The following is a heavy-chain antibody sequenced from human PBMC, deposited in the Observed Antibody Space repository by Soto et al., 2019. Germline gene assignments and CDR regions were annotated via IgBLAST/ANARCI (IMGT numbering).Heavy chain of an antibody. CDR1: GYSFADYH. CDR3: ARGDSTDCSNGVCSFFYNHDMDV. D-gene: IGHD2-8*01. CDR2: INPKSGGT. V-gene: IGHV1-2*04. J-gene: IGHJ6*02. Sequence: ASVKVSCKVSGYSFADYHIHWVRQAPGQGLEWLGRINPKSGGTSTAQKFQGWVTMTTDTSISTASMELTRLTSDDTAIYYCARGDSTDCSNGVCSFFYNHDMDVWGQGTTVTVSS.